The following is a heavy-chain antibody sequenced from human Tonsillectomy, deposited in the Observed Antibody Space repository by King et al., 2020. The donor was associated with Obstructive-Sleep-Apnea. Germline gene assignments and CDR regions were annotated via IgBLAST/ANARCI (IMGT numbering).Heavy chain of an antibody. Sequence: DVQLVESGGGLVQPGGSLRLSCAASGFTFSSYNMNWVRQAPGKGLEWVSYISSSSSTIYYADSVKGRFTISRDNAKNSLFLQMNSLRAEDTAVYYCARDLFCGGQGTLVTVSS. D-gene: IGHD2-21*01. J-gene: IGHJ1*01. CDR2: ISSSSSTI. CDR1: GFTFSSYN. CDR3: ARDLFC. V-gene: IGHV3-48*04.